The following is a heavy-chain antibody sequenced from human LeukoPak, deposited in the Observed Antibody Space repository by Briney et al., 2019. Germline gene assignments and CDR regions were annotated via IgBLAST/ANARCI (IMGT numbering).Heavy chain of an antibody. CDR1: EYSFSSYW. D-gene: IGHD5-24*01. Sequence: GESLKISCKGSEYSFSSYWIGWVRQMPGKGLEWMGIIYPGDSDTGYSPSFRGQVTISADKSISTAYLQWSSLKASDAAMYYCARVSLEMRIARNFDYWGQGTLVTVSS. J-gene: IGHJ4*02. V-gene: IGHV5-51*01. CDR3: ARVSLEMRIARNFDY. CDR2: IYPGDSDT.